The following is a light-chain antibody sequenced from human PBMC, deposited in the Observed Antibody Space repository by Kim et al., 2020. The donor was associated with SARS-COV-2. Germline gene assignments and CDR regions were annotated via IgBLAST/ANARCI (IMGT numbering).Light chain of an antibody. V-gene: IGKV1-12*01. J-gene: IGKJ4*01. CDR2: AAS. CDR1: QGISTW. Sequence: DMQMTQSPSSVSASVGDRVTITCRASQGISTWLVWYQQKPGKAPKLLIYAASNLQSGVPSRFSGSGSGTDFTLTISSLQPEDFATYYCQQANGALAFGGGTKLEI. CDR3: QQANGALA.